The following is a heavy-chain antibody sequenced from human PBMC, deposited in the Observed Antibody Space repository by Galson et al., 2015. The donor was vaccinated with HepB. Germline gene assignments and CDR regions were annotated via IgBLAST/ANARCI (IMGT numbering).Heavy chain of an antibody. V-gene: IGHV3-33*01. CDR2: IWYDGSNK. CDR1: GFTFSSYG. D-gene: IGHD3-9*01. J-gene: IGHJ4*02. Sequence: SLRLSCAASGFTFSSYGMHWVRQAPGKGLEWVAVIWYDGSNKYYADSVKGRFTISRDNSKNTLYLQMNSLRAEDTAVYYCASGTLRYFDWLFYWGQGTLVTVSS. CDR3: ASGTLRYFDWLFY.